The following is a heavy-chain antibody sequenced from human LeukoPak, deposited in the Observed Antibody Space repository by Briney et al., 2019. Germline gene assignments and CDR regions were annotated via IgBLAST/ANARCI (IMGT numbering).Heavy chain of an antibody. D-gene: IGHD3-22*01. Sequence: GGSLRLSCAASGFTFSSYGMHWVRQAPGKGLEWVAVISYDGSNKYYADSVKGRFTISRDNSKNTLYLQMNSLRAEDTAVYYCARDPNYYDSSDPFDYWGQGTLVTVSS. V-gene: IGHV3-30*03. CDR1: GFTFSSYG. CDR3: ARDPNYYDSSDPFDY. J-gene: IGHJ4*02. CDR2: ISYDGSNK.